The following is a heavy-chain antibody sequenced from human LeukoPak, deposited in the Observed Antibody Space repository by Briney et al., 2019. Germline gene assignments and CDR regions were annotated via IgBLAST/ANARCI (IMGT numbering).Heavy chain of an antibody. CDR2: IIPIFGTA. V-gene: IGHV1-69*13. Sequence: SVKVSCKASGGTFSSYAISWVRQAPGQGLEWMGGIIPIFGTANYAQKFQGRVTITADESTSTAYMELSSLRSEDTAVYYCATMKYCSSTSCYGGAYGYWGQGTLVTVSS. CDR3: ATMKYCSSTSCYGGAYGY. CDR1: GGTFSSYA. J-gene: IGHJ4*02. D-gene: IGHD2-2*01.